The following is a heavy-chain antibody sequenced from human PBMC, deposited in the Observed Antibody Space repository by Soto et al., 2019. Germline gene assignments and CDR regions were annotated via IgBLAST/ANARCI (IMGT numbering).Heavy chain of an antibody. D-gene: IGHD3-22*01. CDR3: AKDLHYYDSSGFDY. CDR1: GFTFSSYA. CDR2: IRGSDGST. J-gene: IGHJ4*02. V-gene: IGHV3-23*01. Sequence: GGSLRLSCAASGFTFSSYALSWVRQAPGKGLEWVSAIRGSDGSTYYADSVKGRFTISGDNSKNTLYLQMNSLRAEDTAVYYCAKDLHYYDSSGFDYWGQGTLVTVSS.